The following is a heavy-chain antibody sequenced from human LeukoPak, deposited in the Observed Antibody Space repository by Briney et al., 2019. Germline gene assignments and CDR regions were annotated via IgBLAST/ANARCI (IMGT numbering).Heavy chain of an antibody. Sequence: ASVKVSFKASGYSFTNYGINWVRQAPGQGLEWMGWINTNNGNTNYAQKLQGRVTVTTDTSTSTAYMELRSLRSDDTAMYYCARGNYDFWSGYTLNWFDPWGQGTLVTVSS. CDR3: ARGNYDFWSGYTLNWFDP. CDR2: INTNNGNT. D-gene: IGHD3-3*01. J-gene: IGHJ5*02. V-gene: IGHV1-18*01. CDR1: GYSFTNYG.